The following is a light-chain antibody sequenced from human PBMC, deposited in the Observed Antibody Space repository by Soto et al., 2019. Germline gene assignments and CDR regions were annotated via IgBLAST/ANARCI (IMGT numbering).Light chain of an antibody. V-gene: IGLV2-14*01. CDR2: DVS. CDR1: SSDVGGYNY. J-gene: IGLJ2*01. Sequence: QSALTQPASVSGSPGPSSTISCTGTSSDVGGYNYVSWYQQHPGKAPKLMIYDVSNRPSGVSNRFSGSKSGNTASLTISGRQAEDEADYYCSAYTSSSTGVVFGGGTKLTVL. CDR3: SAYTSSSTGVV.